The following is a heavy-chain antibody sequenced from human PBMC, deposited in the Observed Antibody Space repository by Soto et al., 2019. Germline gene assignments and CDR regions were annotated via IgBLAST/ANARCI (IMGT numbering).Heavy chain of an antibody. CDR1: GGSISSSNW. Sequence: QVQLQESGPGLVKPSGTLSLTCAVSGGSISSSNWWSWIRQPPGKGLEWIGEIYHSGRTNYNPTLKRRGTISVHKSKNQFSLKLSSVTAADTAVYYCARDGGHSGSYYGFDYWGQRTLGTVSS. V-gene: IGHV4-4*02. CDR3: ARDGGHSGSYYGFDY. CDR2: IYHSGRT. J-gene: IGHJ4*02. D-gene: IGHD1-26*01.